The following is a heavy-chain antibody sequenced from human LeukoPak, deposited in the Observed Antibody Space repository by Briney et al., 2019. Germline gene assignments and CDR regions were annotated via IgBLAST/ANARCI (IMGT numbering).Heavy chain of an antibody. CDR1: GGTFSSYA. J-gene: IGHJ4*02. CDR2: IIPIFCTA. D-gene: IGHD5-24*01. Sequence: ASVKVSCKASGGTFSSYAISWVRQAPGQGLEWMGGIIPIFCTANYAQKFQGRVTITTDESTSTAYMELSSLRSEDTAVYYCARGGGMATAYFDYWGQGTLVTVSS. CDR3: ARGGGMATAYFDY. V-gene: IGHV1-69*05.